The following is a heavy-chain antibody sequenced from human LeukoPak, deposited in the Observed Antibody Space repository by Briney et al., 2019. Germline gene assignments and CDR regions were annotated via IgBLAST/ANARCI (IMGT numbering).Heavy chain of an antibody. Sequence: GGSLRLSCAAPGFTFSSYWMHWVRHAPGKGVGWVSRIKSDGKTNYADSVKSRFTISRDNVKNTVSLQMNSLRAEDTGVYYCARAPSEIGGYYPEYFRHWGQGTLVTVSS. D-gene: IGHD3-22*01. CDR3: ARAPSEIGGYYPEYFRH. V-gene: IGHV3-74*01. CDR2: IKSDGKT. J-gene: IGHJ1*01. CDR1: GFTFSSYW.